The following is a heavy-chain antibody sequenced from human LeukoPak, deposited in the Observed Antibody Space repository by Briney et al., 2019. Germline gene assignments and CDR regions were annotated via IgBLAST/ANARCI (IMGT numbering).Heavy chain of an antibody. CDR3: AKVGVGAIYYYYYMDV. J-gene: IGHJ6*03. CDR2: ISSSSSYI. CDR1: GFTFSSYS. V-gene: IGHV3-21*01. D-gene: IGHD1-26*01. Sequence: PGGSLRLSCAASGFTFSSYSMNWVRQAPGKGLEWVSSISSSSSYIYYADSVKGRFTISRDNAKNSLYLQMNSLRAEDTAVYYCAKVGVGAIYYYYYMDVWGKGTTVTVSS.